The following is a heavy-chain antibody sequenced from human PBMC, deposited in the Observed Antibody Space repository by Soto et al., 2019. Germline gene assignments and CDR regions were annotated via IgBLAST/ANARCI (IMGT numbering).Heavy chain of an antibody. V-gene: IGHV4-59*12. J-gene: IGHJ5*02. D-gene: IGHD6-13*01. CDR2: IYYSGST. CDR1: GGSISSYY. CDR3: ARSPSRIPAARWFYT. Sequence: SETLPLTCTVSGGSISSYYWSWIRQPPGKGLEWIGYIYYSGSTNYNPSLKSRVTISVDTSKNQFSLKLSSVTAADTAVYYCARSPSRIPAARWFYTWRKGTLITVSS.